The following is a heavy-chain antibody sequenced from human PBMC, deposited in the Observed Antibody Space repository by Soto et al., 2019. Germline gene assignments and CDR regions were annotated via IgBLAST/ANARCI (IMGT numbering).Heavy chain of an antibody. Sequence: QVQLVESGGGVVQPGRCLRVSCAASGITFNSYGMHWVRQAPGKGLEWVAVISYDGSNKYYADSVKGRFTISRDNSKNTLYLQMNSLRAEDTAVYYCAKPYGDYGYYYYGMDVWGQGTTVTVSS. J-gene: IGHJ6*02. CDR3: AKPYGDYGYYYYGMDV. V-gene: IGHV3-30*18. CDR1: GITFNSYG. CDR2: ISYDGSNK. D-gene: IGHD4-17*01.